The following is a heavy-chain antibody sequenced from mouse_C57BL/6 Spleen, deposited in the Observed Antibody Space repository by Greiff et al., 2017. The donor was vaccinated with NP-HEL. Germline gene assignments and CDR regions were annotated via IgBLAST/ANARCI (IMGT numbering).Heavy chain of an antibody. CDR3: TRSAYYSNYIYYFDY. CDR2: IDPETGGT. Sequence: QVQLQQSGAELVRPGASVTLSCKASGYTFTDYEMHWVKQTPVHGLEWIGAIDPETGGTAYNQKFKGKAILTADKSSSTAYMELRSLTSEDSAVYYCTRSAYYSNYIYYFDYWGQGTTLTVSS. D-gene: IGHD2-5*01. J-gene: IGHJ2*01. CDR1: GYTFTDYE. V-gene: IGHV1-15*01.